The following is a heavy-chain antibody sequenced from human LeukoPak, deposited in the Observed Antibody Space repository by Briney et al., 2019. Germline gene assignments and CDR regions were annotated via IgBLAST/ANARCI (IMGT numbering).Heavy chain of an antibody. V-gene: IGHV3-73*01. Sequence: GGSLRLSCAASGFTFSGSAMHWVRQASGKGLGWVGRISSKANSYATAYAASVKGRFIISRDDSKNTAYLQMNSLKTEDTAVYYCTRLDYGGNYTPLDYWGQGTLVTVSS. CDR2: ISSKANSYAT. CDR1: GFTFSGSA. J-gene: IGHJ4*02. CDR3: TRLDYGGNYTPLDY. D-gene: IGHD4/OR15-4a*01.